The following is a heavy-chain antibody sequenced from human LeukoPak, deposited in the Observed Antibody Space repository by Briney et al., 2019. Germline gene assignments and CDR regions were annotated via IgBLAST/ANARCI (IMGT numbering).Heavy chain of an antibody. CDR1: GFTFSSYS. J-gene: IGHJ4*02. V-gene: IGHV3-21*01. Sequence: GGSLRLSCAASGFTFSSYSMNWVRQAPGKGLEWVSSISSSSSYISYADSVKGRFTISRDNAKDSLYLQMNSLRAEDTAVYYCASGKRGYSYGFDYWGQGTLVTVSS. D-gene: IGHD5-18*01. CDR2: ISSSSSYI. CDR3: ASGKRGYSYGFDY.